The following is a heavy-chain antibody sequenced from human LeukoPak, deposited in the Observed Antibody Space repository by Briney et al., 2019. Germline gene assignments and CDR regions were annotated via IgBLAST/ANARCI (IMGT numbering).Heavy chain of an antibody. J-gene: IGHJ5*02. CDR2: ISAYNGNT. CDR1: GYTFTSYG. D-gene: IGHD3-3*01. V-gene: IGHV1-18*01. Sequence: ASVKVSCKASGYTFTSYGISLVRQAPGQGLEWMGWISAYNGNTNYAQKLQGRVTMTTDTSTSTAYMELRSLSSDDTAVYYCARDRASYDFWSGYYVGGDPWGQGILVTVSS. CDR3: ARDRASYDFWSGYYVGGDP.